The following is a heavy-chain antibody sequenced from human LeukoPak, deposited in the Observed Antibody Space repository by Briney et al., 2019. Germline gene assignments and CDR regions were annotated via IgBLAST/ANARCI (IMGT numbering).Heavy chain of an antibody. CDR3: ARRYGYNYEGFDS. V-gene: IGHV5-51*01. CDR2: LYPGDSDT. J-gene: IGHJ4*02. CDR1: GYSFTTYW. Sequence: GESLKISCKGSGYSFTTYWIGWVRQMPGKGLEWMGILYPGDSDTRYSPSFQGQVTISADKSINTAYLQWSSLKASDTAMYYCARRYGYNYEGFDSWGQGTLVTVSS. D-gene: IGHD5-24*01.